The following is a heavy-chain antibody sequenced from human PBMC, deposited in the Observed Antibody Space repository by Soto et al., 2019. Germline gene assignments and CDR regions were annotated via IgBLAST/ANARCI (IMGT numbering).Heavy chain of an antibody. V-gene: IGHV4-31*03. CDR2: IYYSGST. CDR3: ARIDPSGYYYYGMDV. J-gene: IGHJ6*02. Sequence: QVQLQESGPGLVKPSQTLSLTCTVSGGSISSGGYYWSWIRQHPGKGLEWIGYIYYSGSTYYNPSLKSRVTISVDTSKNQFSLKLSSVTAADTAVYYCARIDPSGYYYYGMDVWGQGTTVTVSS. CDR1: GGSISSGGYY. D-gene: IGHD3-22*01.